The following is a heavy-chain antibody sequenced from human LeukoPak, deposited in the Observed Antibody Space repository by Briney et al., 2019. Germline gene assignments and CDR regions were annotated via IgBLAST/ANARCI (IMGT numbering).Heavy chain of an antibody. CDR1: GGSISSGGYS. CDR2: IYHSGST. Sequence: SETLSLTCAVSGGSISSGGYSWSWIRQPPGKGLEWIGCIYHSGSTYYNPSLKSRVTISVDRSKNQFSLKLSSVTAADTAVYYCARAQWLALFDYWGQGTLVTVSS. D-gene: IGHD3-22*01. CDR3: ARAQWLALFDY. V-gene: IGHV4-30-2*01. J-gene: IGHJ4*02.